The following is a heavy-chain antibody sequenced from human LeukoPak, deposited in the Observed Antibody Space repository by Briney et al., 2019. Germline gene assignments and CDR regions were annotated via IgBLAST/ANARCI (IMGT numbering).Heavy chain of an antibody. D-gene: IGHD3-10*01. CDR3: AKEFGELFANVYYYYGMDV. Sequence: GRSLRLSCAASGFTFSSYGMHWVRQAPGKGLEWVAVIWYDGSNKYYADSVKGRFTISRDNSKNTLYLQMNSLRAEDTAVYYCAKEFGELFANVYYYYGMDVWGKGTTVTVSS. CDR1: GFTFSSYG. V-gene: IGHV3-33*06. J-gene: IGHJ6*04. CDR2: IWYDGSNK.